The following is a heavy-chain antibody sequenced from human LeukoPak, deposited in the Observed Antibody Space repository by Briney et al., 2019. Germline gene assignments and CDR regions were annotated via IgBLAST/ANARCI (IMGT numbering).Heavy chain of an antibody. CDR1: GFTFSSYE. V-gene: IGHV3-48*03. Sequence: PGGSLRLSCAASGFTFSSYEMNWVRQAPGKGLEWVSYISSSGSTIYYADSVKGRFTISRDNAKNSLYLQMNSLRAEDAAVYYCAREPRRWSGYFGYWGQGTLVTVSS. D-gene: IGHD3-3*01. CDR3: AREPRRWSGYFGY. CDR2: ISSSGSTI. J-gene: IGHJ4*02.